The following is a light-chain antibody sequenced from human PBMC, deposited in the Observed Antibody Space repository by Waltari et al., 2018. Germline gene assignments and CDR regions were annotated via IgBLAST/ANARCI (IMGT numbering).Light chain of an antibody. J-gene: IGKJ2*01. CDR2: TAS. CDR3: QQSYITTYT. Sequence: DIQMTQAPSSLSASVGDRVTMTCRASQSITSHLNWFQQQPGKAPKLLIHTASSLQSGVPSRFSGSGSGTHFTLTITSLQPEDFATYFCQQSYITTYTFGQGTKLEIK. V-gene: IGKV1-39*01. CDR1: QSITSH.